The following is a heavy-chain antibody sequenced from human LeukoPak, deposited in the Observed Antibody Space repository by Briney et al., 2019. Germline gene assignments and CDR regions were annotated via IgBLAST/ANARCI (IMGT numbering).Heavy chain of an antibody. Sequence: PSQTLSLTCAISGDSVSSNSAAWNWIRQSPSRGLEWLGRTYYRSKWYNDYAVSVKSRITINPDTSKNEFYLQLNSVTPEDTAVYYCAREGGAAGPGAFDIWGQGTMVTVSS. CDR3: AREGGAAGPGAFDI. V-gene: IGHV6-1*01. CDR2: TYYRSKWYN. CDR1: GDSVSSNSAA. J-gene: IGHJ3*02. D-gene: IGHD2-15*01.